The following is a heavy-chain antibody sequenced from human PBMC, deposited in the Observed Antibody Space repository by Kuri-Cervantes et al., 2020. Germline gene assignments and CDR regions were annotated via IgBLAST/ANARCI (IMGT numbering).Heavy chain of an antibody. V-gene: IGHV3-7*01. Sequence: SCAASGFTFSSYWMSWVRQAPGKGLEWVANIKQDESEKYYVDSVKGRFTISRDNAKNSLYLQMNSLRAEDTAVYYCARDRYSGYDYRNYYYYGMDVWGQGTTVTVSS. D-gene: IGHD5-12*01. CDR3: ARDRYSGYDYRNYYYYGMDV. CDR2: IKQDESEK. J-gene: IGHJ6*02. CDR1: GFTFSSYW.